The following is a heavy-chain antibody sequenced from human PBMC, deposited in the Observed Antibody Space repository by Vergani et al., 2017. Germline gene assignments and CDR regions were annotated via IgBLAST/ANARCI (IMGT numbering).Heavy chain of an antibody. J-gene: IGHJ5*02. CDR3: ASDTHSGQRADR. D-gene: IGHD6-19*01. CDR1: FGSIRNIY. CDR2: IHYSENT. V-gene: IGHV4-59*01. Sequence: QVQLQESGPGLVKSSETLSLTCSVSFGSIRNIYCNWIRQPPGKVLEWIGSIHYSENTNYNPSLKTRVTISVDTSKNQFSLTLTSVTAADTAVYYCASDTHSGQRADRWGQGILVTVTS.